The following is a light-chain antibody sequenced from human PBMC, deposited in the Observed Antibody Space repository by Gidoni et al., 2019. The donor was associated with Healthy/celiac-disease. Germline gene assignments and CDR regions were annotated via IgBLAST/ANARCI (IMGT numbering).Light chain of an antibody. CDR2: EDS. CDR3: YSTDSSGNHSSDV. Sequence: SYELTQPPSVSVSPGQTARITCSGDALPKKYAYWYQQKSGQAPVLVIYEDSKRPSGIPGRFSGSSSGTMATLTIRGAQVEDEADYYCYSTDSSGNHSSDVFGSGTKVTVL. CDR1: ALPKKY. J-gene: IGLJ6*01. V-gene: IGLV3-10*01.